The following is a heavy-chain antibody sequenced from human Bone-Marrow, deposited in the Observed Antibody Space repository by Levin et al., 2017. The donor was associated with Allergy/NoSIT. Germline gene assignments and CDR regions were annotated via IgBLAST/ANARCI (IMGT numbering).Heavy chain of an antibody. J-gene: IGHJ4*02. V-gene: IGHV3-23*01. CDR2: GGST. D-gene: IGHD1-1*01. Sequence: GGSTFYADSVQGRFTISRDNSKNTVYLQMNTLRAEDTAVYYCAKGDSTTGTTRYFDFWGQGTLVTVSS. CDR3: AKGDSTTGTTRYFDF.